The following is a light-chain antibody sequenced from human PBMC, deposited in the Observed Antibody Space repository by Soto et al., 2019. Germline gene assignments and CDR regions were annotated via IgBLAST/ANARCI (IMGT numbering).Light chain of an antibody. Sequence: QSVLTQPTSVSGAPGQRVTISCTGSSSNIGAGYDVHWYQQLPGRAPKLLIYGNTNRPSGVPDRFSGSKSGTSASLAITGLQAEDEADYYCLSFDSSLSVVFGGGTKLT. CDR3: LSFDSSLSVV. CDR2: GNT. J-gene: IGLJ2*01. V-gene: IGLV1-40*01. CDR1: SSNIGAGYD.